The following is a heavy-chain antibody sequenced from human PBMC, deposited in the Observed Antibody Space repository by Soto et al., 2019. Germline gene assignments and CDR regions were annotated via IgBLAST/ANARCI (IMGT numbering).Heavy chain of an antibody. CDR1: GGSFSGYY. CDR3: ARVRGWYPLDY. V-gene: IGHV4-34*02. CDR2: INHSGST. Sequence: QVQLQLLGTGLLKPSETLSLTCAVYGGSFSGYYWSWIRQPRGKGLEWIGEINHSGSTNYNPSLKSRVTISVDTSKNQFSLKLSSVTAADTAVYYCARVRGWYPLDYWGQGTLVTVSS. D-gene: IGHD6-19*01. J-gene: IGHJ4*02.